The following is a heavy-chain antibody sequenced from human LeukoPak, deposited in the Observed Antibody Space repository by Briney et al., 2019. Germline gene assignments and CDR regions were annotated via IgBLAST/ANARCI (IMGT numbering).Heavy chain of an antibody. CDR2: IYYSGST. Sequence: SETLSLTCAVYGGSFSGYYWSWIRQPPGKGLEWIGYIYYSGSTNYNPSLKSRVTISVDTSKNQFSLKLSSVTAADTAVYYCARLRGTAPPRYYYYGMDVWGQGTTVTVSS. CDR3: ARLRGTAPPRYYYYGMDV. J-gene: IGHJ6*02. D-gene: IGHD5-18*01. CDR1: GGSFSGYY. V-gene: IGHV4-59*08.